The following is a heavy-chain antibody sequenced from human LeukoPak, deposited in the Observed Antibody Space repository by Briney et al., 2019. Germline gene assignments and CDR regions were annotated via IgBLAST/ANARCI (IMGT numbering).Heavy chain of an antibody. CDR1: NYSITSGFY. D-gene: IGHD2/OR15-2a*01. CDR2: VYQSGST. V-gene: IGHV4-38-2*01. J-gene: IGHJ4*02. Sequence: SETLSLTCAISNYSITSGFYWGWVRQPPGKGLDWIGNVYQSGSTYYNSSLQSRVTTLVDTSKNLFSLKLSSVTAADTAVYYCARLHSNAYFDYWGPGILVTVSS. CDR3: ARLHSNAYFDY.